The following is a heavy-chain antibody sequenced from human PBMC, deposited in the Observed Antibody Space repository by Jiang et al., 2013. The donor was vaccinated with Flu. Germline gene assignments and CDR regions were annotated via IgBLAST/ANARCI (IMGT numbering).Heavy chain of an antibody. Sequence: PGLVKPSETLSLTCTVSGGSISNTTYYWGWIRQPPGKGLEWIGSIHHSGSAYYNPSLRSRVTMSVDTSNNQFSLKLYSMTAADTAVYYCARHIWGGAHLQWFDPWGQGTLVTVSS. J-gene: IGHJ5*02. CDR2: IHHSGSA. CDR3: ARHIWGGAHLQWFDP. D-gene: IGHD7-27*01. V-gene: IGHV4-39*01. CDR1: GGSISNTTYY.